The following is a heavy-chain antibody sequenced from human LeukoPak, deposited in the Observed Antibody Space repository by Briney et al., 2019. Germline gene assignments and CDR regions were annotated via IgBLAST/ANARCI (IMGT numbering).Heavy chain of an antibody. Sequence: PGGPLRLSCAASGFTFSSYSMNWVRQAPGKGLEWVSYIRSSGSTIYYADSVKGRFTISRDNAKNSLYLQMNSLRDEDTAVYFCARDDSTAHHAFDVWGHGTMVTVSS. CDR2: IRSSGSTI. J-gene: IGHJ3*01. D-gene: IGHD3-22*01. CDR1: GFTFSSYS. V-gene: IGHV3-48*02. CDR3: ARDDSTAHHAFDV.